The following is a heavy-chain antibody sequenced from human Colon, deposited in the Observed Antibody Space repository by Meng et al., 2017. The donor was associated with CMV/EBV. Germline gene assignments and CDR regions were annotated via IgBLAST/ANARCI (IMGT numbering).Heavy chain of an antibody. V-gene: IGHV3-30*04. CDR1: GFTFDSYA. CDR2: VSYHGTNK. Sequence: GESLKFSCGASGFTFDSYAIHWVRQAPGKGLEWVAVVSYHGTNKNYADSVKGRFTISRDNSKNTVYLQMDSLRSEDTAVYYCARDSTALPLYYFDYWGQGTLVTVSS. CDR3: ARDSTALPLYYFDY. J-gene: IGHJ4*02.